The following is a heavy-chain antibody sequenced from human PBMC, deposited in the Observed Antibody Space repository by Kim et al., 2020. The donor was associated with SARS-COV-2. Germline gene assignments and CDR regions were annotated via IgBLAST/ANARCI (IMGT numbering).Heavy chain of an antibody. CDR3: AKSIAVAGSLPSEYYYGMDV. CDR2: INPNSGGT. J-gene: IGHJ6*02. CDR1: GYTFTGYY. Sequence: ASVKVSCKASGYTFTGYYMHWVRQAPGQGLEWMGRINPNSGGTNYAQKFQGRVTMTRDTSISTAYMELSRLRSDDTAVYYCAKSIAVAGSLPSEYYYGMDVWGQGTTVTVSS. V-gene: IGHV1-2*06. D-gene: IGHD6-19*01.